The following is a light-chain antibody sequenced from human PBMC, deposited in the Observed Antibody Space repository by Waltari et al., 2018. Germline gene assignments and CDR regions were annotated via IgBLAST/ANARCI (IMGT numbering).Light chain of an antibody. CDR2: DDT. V-gene: IGLV3-21*02. CDR3: HVWDASRDHVV. CDR1: QSERKN. J-gene: IGLJ2*01. Sequence: SYVLTQPPSVSVAPGETARITCEGNQSERKNVHWYQQKPGHAPVLVVYDDTDRPSGIPERFSGSNSGDTATLTISRVEAGDEADYYCHVWDASRDHVVFGGGTKLTVL.